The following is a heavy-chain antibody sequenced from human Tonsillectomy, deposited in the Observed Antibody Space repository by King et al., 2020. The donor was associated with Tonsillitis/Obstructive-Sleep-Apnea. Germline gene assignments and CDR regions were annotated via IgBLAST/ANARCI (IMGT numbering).Heavy chain of an antibody. CDR3: ARRYCSSTSCYSGEYYFYYYMDV. CDR1: GGSFSGYY. CDR2: INHSGST. J-gene: IGHJ6*03. D-gene: IGHD2-2*01. Sequence: VQLQQWGAGLLKPSETLSLTCAVYGGSFSGYYWSWIRQPPGKGLEWIGEINHSGSTNSNPSLKSRVTISVDTSKNQISLKLSSVTAADTAVYYCARRYCSSTSCYSGEYYFYYYMDVWGKGTTVTVSS. V-gene: IGHV4-34*01.